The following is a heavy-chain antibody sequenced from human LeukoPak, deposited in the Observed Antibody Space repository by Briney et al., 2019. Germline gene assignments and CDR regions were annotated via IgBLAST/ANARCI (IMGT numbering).Heavy chain of an antibody. CDR2: ISTSSSYI. CDR3: ARDSLHPSSLHYYFDY. Sequence: GGSLRLSCAASGFTFSTYNMNWVRQAPGKGLEWVSSISTSSSYIYYADSVKGRFSGSRDNARNSLYLQMNSLRAEDTAVYFCARDSLHPSSLHYYFDYWGQGILVTVSS. CDR1: GFTFSTYN. D-gene: IGHD6-6*01. J-gene: IGHJ4*02. V-gene: IGHV3-21*01.